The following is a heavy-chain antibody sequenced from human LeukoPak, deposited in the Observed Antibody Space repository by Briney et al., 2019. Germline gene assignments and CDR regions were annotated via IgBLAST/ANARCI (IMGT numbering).Heavy chain of an antibody. Sequence: GGSLRLSCAASGFTFSSYSMNWVRQAPGKGLEWVSYISSSSSTIYYADSVKGRFTISRDNAKNSLYLQMNSLRAEDTAVYYCAREGGRGPSRYSYGLPPDYWGQGTLVTVSS. CDR1: GFTFSSYS. CDR2: ISSSSSTI. V-gene: IGHV3-48*01. CDR3: AREGGRGPSRYSYGLPPDY. J-gene: IGHJ4*02. D-gene: IGHD5-18*01.